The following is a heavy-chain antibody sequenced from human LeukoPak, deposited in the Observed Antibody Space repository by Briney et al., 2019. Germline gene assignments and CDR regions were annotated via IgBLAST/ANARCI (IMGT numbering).Heavy chain of an antibody. CDR1: GYTFTGYY. D-gene: IGHD2-21*02. J-gene: IGHJ4*02. CDR2: INPNSGDT. V-gene: IGHV1-2*05. CDR3: ARDYCGGGCFPDY. Sequence: ASVKVSCKASGYTFTGYYVHWVRQAPGQGLEWMGRINPNSGDTNYAQKFQGRVTMTRDTSISTAYMELSRLRSDDTDVYYCARDYCGGGCFPDYWGQGTLVTVSS.